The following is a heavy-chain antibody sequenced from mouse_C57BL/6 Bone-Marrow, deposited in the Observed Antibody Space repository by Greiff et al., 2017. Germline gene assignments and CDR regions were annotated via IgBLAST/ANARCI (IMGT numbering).Heavy chain of an antibody. J-gene: IGHJ1*03. Sequence: QVQLQQPGAELVKPGASVKMSCKASGYTFTSYWITWVKQRPGQGLEWIGDIYPGSGSTNYNEKFKSKATLTVEPSSSTAYMQLSSLTSVDSAVYYCARGRFITTVVDWYFDVWGTGTTVTVSS. D-gene: IGHD1-1*01. CDR1: GYTFTSYW. CDR2: IYPGSGST. CDR3: ARGRFITTVVDWYFDV. V-gene: IGHV1-55*01.